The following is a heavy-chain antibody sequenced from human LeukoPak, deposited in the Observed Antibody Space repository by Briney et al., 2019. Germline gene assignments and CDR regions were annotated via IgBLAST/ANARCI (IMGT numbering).Heavy chain of an antibody. Sequence: ASVKVSCKASGYTLTGYYIHWVRQAPGQGLEWMGWINPNSGDTNYAQKFQGRVTMTRDTSINTAYMELSRLRSDDTAVYYCASPNYDFWSGYRYYFDYWGQGTLVTVSS. J-gene: IGHJ4*02. CDR1: GYTLTGYY. CDR3: ASPNYDFWSGYRYYFDY. D-gene: IGHD3-3*01. CDR2: INPNSGDT. V-gene: IGHV1-2*02.